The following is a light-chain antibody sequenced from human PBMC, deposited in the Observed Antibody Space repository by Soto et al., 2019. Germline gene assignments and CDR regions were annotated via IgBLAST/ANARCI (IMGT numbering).Light chain of an antibody. V-gene: IGKV3-20*01. CDR2: GAS. J-gene: IGKJ1*01. Sequence: ETVLTQSPGTLSLSPGERATLFCRASRSVSSSYLAWYQQKLGQAPRLLIYGASSRATGIPDRFSGSGSGTDFTLTISRLEPEDFAVYYCQHYGSSPPSWTFDQGTKVEIK. CDR3: QHYGSSPPSWT. CDR1: RSVSSSY.